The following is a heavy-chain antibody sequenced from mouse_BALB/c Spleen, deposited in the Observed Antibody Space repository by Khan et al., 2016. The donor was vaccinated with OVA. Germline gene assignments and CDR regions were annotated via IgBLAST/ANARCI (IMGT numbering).Heavy chain of an antibody. Sequence: EVELVESGGGLVQPGGSLRLSCATSGFTFTAYYMNWVRQPPGKALEWLGFIRNKPNGYTTEYSASVKGRFTISRDNSQSILYLQMNTLRAEDSATYYCSRDRGGLLFDYWGQGTTLTVSS. J-gene: IGHJ2*01. V-gene: IGHV7-3*02. D-gene: IGHD2-1*01. CDR3: SRDRGGLLFDY. CDR2: IRNKPNGYTT. CDR1: GFTFTAYY.